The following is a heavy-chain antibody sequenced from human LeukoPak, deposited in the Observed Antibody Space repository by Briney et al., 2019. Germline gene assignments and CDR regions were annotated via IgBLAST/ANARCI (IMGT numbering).Heavy chain of an antibody. J-gene: IGHJ4*02. Sequence: GASVKVSCKASGGSFSTYAINWVRQAPGQGLELMGRIIPLHDITNYAQKFQGRVTITADKSTSTAYMELSSLRSEDTAVYYCARDPDCSGGSCSDYWGQGTLVTVSS. D-gene: IGHD2-15*01. V-gene: IGHV1-69*04. CDR2: IIPLHDIT. CDR3: ARDPDCSGGSCSDY. CDR1: GGSFSTYA.